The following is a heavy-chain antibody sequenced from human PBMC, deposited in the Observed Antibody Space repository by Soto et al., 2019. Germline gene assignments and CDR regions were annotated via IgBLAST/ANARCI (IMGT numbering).Heavy chain of an antibody. CDR2: ISYSSGNI. D-gene: IGHD5-12*01. J-gene: IGHJ4*02. CDR1: GCPFRSYS. CDR3: AKDYSGPADY. V-gene: IGHV3-48*01. Sequence: GGSLRLSCKSSGCPFRSYSMNWVRQAPGKGLEWVSYISYSSGNIYYADSVKGRFTISRDNSKNTLYLQMNSLRAEDTAIYYCAKDYSGPADYWGQGTLVTVSS.